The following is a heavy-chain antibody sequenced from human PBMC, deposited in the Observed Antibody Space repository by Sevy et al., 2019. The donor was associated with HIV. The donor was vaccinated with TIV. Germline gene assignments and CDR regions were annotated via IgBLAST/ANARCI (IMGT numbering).Heavy chain of an antibody. CDR1: GYTFTSYG. V-gene: IGHV1-18*01. Sequence: ASVKVSCKASGYTFTSYGISWVRQAPGQGLEWMGWISAYNGNTNYAQKLQGRVTMTTDTSTSTAYMELRSLRSDDTAVYYCAREWGNSYDFWSGYYYRYYYYGMDVWGQGTTVTVSS. D-gene: IGHD3-3*01. CDR3: AREWGNSYDFWSGYYYRYYYYGMDV. J-gene: IGHJ6*02. CDR2: ISAYNGNT.